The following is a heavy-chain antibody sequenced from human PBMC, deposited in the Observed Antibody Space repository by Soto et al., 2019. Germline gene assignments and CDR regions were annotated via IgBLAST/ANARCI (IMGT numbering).Heavy chain of an antibody. CDR2: IVVGSGNT. J-gene: IGHJ4*02. D-gene: IGHD1-26*01. Sequence: SVKVSCKASGFTFTSSAVHWVRQARGQRLEWIGWIVVGSGNTNYAQKFQERVTITRDMSTSTAYMELSSLRSEDTAVYSCAADGSYQNYYWGLGTLVTVSS. CDR1: GFTFTSSA. CDR3: AADGSYQNYY. V-gene: IGHV1-58*01.